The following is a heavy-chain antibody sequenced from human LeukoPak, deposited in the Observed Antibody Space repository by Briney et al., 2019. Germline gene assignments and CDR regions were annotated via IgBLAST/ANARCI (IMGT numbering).Heavy chain of an antibody. CDR3: ARGDSSFSGGDY. D-gene: IGHD3-22*01. CDR2: IIPIFGTA. Sequence: ASVKVSCKASGGTFSSYAISWVRQAPGQGLEWMGGIIPIFGTANYAQKFQGRVTITADESTSTAYMELSSLRSEDTAVYYCARGDSSFSGGDYWGQGTLVTVSS. CDR1: GGTFSSYA. J-gene: IGHJ4*02. V-gene: IGHV1-69*13.